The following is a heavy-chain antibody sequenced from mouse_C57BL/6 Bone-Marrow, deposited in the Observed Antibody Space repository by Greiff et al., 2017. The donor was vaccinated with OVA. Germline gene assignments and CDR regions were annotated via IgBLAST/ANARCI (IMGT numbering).Heavy chain of an antibody. CDR1: GYAFSSSW. CDR3: ARSGDYLYAMDY. CDR2: IYPGDGDT. D-gene: IGHD2-4*01. J-gene: IGHJ4*01. V-gene: IGHV1-82*01. Sequence: QVQLQQSGPELVKPGASVKISCKASGYAFSSSWMNWVKQRPGKGLEWIGRIYPGDGDTNYNGKFKGKATLTADKSSSTAYMQLSSLTSEDSAVYVCARSGDYLYAMDYWGQGTSVTVSS.